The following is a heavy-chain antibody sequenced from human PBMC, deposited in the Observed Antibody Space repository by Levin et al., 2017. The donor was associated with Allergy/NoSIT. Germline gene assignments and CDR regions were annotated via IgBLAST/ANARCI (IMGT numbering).Heavy chain of an antibody. CDR2: INTDGSDT. D-gene: IGHD1-26*01. V-gene: IGHV3-74*01. CDR1: GFAFSNYW. Sequence: GESLKISCAASGFAFSNYWMHWVRQGPGKGPVWVSGINTDGSDTRYVDSVKGRLPVSRDNAKNTLYLQLNSLRAEDTAVYYCARDFKDLGSWGQGTLVTVSS. J-gene: IGHJ4*02. CDR3: ARDFKDLGS.